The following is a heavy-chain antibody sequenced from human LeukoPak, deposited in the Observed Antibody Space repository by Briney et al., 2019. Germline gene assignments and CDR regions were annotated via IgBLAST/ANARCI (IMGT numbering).Heavy chain of an antibody. J-gene: IGHJ4*02. CDR2: VSGGGGGT. Sequence: GGSLRLSCAASGFTFSSYAMSWVRQAPGKGLEWVSTVSGGGGGTYYADSVKGRFTISRDNSKNTLYLQMNSLRAEDTAVYYCAKAAYYYDSSGYYFDYWGQGTLVTVSS. CDR3: AKAAYYYDSSGYYFDY. V-gene: IGHV3-23*01. CDR1: GFTFSSYA. D-gene: IGHD3-22*01.